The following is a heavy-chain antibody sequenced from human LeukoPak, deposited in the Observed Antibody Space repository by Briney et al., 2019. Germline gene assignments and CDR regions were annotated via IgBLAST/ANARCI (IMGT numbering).Heavy chain of an antibody. CDR3: ARGGVTTSGTFDI. J-gene: IGHJ3*02. Sequence: PGGSLRLSCAASGFTFSTSSMNWVRQAPGKGLEWVSCLSSTTTYIFYADSVEGRFTISRDNAKNSLYLQMNSLRAEDTAVYYCARGGVTTSGTFDIWGHGTMVTVSS. CDR2: LSSTTTYI. D-gene: IGHD4-17*01. V-gene: IGHV3-21*01. CDR1: GFTFSTSS.